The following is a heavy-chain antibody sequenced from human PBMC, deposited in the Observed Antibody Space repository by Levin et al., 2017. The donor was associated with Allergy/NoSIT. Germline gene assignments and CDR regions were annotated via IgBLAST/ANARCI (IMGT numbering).Heavy chain of an antibody. D-gene: IGHD1-1*01. V-gene: IGHV3-23*01. CDR3: AKWSHASTTRVTPTHAFDI. J-gene: IGHJ3*02. CDR1: GFTFSSYA. Sequence: GESLKISCAASGFTFSSYAMSWVRQAPGKGLEWVSAISGSGGSTYYADSVKGRFTISRDNSKNTLYLQMNSLRAEDSAVYYCAKWSHASTTRVTPTHAFDIWAKGQWSPSLQ. CDR2: ISGSGGST.